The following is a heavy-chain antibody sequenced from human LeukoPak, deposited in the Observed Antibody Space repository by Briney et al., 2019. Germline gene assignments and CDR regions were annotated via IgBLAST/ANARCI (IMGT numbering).Heavy chain of an antibody. CDR2: IYPGNSDT. CDR3: ARRNNWNLDV. Sequence: GESLKISCKISGYTFTSYWIGWVRQMPGKGLEWMGIIYPGNSDTRYSPSFQGQVTISADKPISTAYLQWSSLKASDTAMYYCARRNNWNLDVWGQGTLVTVSS. V-gene: IGHV5-51*01. J-gene: IGHJ4*02. D-gene: IGHD1-7*01. CDR1: GYTFTSYW.